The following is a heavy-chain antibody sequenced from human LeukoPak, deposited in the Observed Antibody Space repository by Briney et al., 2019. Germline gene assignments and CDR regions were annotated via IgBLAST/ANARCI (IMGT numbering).Heavy chain of an antibody. CDR1: GFTFSSYW. Sequence: GGFLRLSCAASGFTFSSYWMSWVRQAPGKGLEWVANIKKDGSGKYYVDSVKGRFTISKDNVNNSLFLQMNSLRAEDTAIYYCARGGGWYSDYWGQGTLVTVSS. CDR3: ARGGGWYSDY. D-gene: IGHD6-19*01. CDR2: IKKDGSGK. J-gene: IGHJ4*02. V-gene: IGHV3-7*03.